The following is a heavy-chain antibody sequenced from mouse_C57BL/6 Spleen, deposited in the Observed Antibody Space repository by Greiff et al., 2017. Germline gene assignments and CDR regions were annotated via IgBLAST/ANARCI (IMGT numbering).Heavy chain of an antibody. Sequence: EVKLMESGGDLVKPGGSLKLSCAASGFTFSSYGMSWVRQTPDKRLEWVATISSGSSYTYYPDSVKGRITISRDNAKNTLYLRMSSLKSEDTAMYYCAREMGKAYDYWGQGTTLTVSS. CDR2: ISSGSSYT. CDR3: AREMGKAYDY. V-gene: IGHV5-6*01. CDR1: GFTFSSYG. J-gene: IGHJ2*01. D-gene: IGHD2-3*01.